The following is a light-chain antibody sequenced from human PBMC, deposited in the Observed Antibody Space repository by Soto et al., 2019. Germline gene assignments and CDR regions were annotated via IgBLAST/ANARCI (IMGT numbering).Light chain of an antibody. J-gene: IGKJ1*01. CDR3: QQRSNWPPT. CDR1: QSVSSN. Sequence: EIVMTQSPATLSVSPGERATLSCRASQSVSSNLAWYQQKPGQAPRLLIYGASNRATGIPARFTGSGSGTEFTLTISSLQSEDFAVYYCQQRSNWPPTFGQGTKVDIK. V-gene: IGKV3D-15*01. CDR2: GAS.